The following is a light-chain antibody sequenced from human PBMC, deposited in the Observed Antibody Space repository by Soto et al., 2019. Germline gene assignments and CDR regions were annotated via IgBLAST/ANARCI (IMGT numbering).Light chain of an antibody. V-gene: IGKV3-15*01. J-gene: IGKJ5*01. CDR2: GAS. Sequence: EVVMTQSPATLSVSPGERATVSCRASHSVGSLLAWYQQKPGQPPRLLIYGASTRATGIPARFTGRGSGTEFTLSISSLQSEDFAVYYCQQYNNWAITFGPGTRLDIK. CDR1: HSVGSL. CDR3: QQYNNWAIT.